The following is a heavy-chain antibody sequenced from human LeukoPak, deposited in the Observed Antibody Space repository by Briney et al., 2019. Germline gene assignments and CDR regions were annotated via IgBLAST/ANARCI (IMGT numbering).Heavy chain of an antibody. CDR2: IYPGDSDT. Sequence: GESLKISCKGSGYTFTSYWIGWVRQMPGKGLEWMGIIYPGDSDTRYSPSFQGQVTISADKSISTANLQWSSLKASDTAMYYCAIYSSSWYDAFDIWGQGTMVTVSS. V-gene: IGHV5-51*01. CDR3: AIYSSSWYDAFDI. D-gene: IGHD6-13*01. CDR1: GYTFTSYW. J-gene: IGHJ3*02.